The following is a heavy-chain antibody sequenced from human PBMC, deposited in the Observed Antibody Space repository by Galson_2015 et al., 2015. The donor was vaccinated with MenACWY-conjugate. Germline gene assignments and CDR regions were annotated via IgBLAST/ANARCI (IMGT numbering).Heavy chain of an antibody. Sequence: QSGAEVKKPGESLQISCKGSGYTFTPYWIGWVRQMPGKGLEWMGIISPGDSYTRYNPAFQGQVTISADKSISTAYLQWNSLQASDTAMYYCTRHPPGGRGMDVWGQGTTVTVSS. CDR3: TRHPPGGRGMDV. CDR1: GYTFTPYW. CDR2: ISPGDSYT. J-gene: IGHJ6*02. D-gene: IGHD1-26*01. V-gene: IGHV5-51*01.